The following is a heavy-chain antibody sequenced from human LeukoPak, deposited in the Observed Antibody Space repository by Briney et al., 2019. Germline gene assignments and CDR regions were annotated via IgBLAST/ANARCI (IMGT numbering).Heavy chain of an antibody. CDR2: IKQDGSEK. Sequence: GGSLRLSCAVSGFTFSSNWMSWVRQAPGKGLEWVANIKQDGSEKYYVDSMTGRFTLSRDNAKNTLYLQMNSLRAEDTAVYYCARREQLWFGELYPFDSWGPRNLVTVSS. CDR1: GFTFSSNW. V-gene: IGHV3-7*01. D-gene: IGHD3-10*01. J-gene: IGHJ4*02. CDR3: ARREQLWFGELYPFDS.